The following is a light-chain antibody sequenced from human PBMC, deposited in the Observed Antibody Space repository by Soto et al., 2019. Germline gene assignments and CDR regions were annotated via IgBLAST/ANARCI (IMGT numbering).Light chain of an antibody. CDR3: SSYITSSTPVV. J-gene: IGLJ2*01. Sequence: QSVLTQPASVSGSPGQSITIACTGAPSDIGGYSYVSWYQQHPGKAPKLMIYEVTNRPSGVSSRFSASKSGNTASLTISGLQAEDEADYYCSSYITSSTPVVFGGGTKLTVL. CDR2: EVT. V-gene: IGLV2-14*01. CDR1: PSDIGGYSY.